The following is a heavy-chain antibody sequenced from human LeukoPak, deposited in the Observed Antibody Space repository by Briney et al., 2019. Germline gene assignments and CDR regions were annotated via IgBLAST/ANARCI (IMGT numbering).Heavy chain of an antibody. CDR1: GYSISSGYY. Sequence: SETLSLTCAVSGYSISSGYYWGWIRQPPGKGLEWIGSIYHSGSTYYNPSLKSRVTISVDTSKNQSSLKLSSVTAADTAVYYCAREHCSSTSCYYYYGMDVWGKGTTVTVSS. D-gene: IGHD2-2*01. J-gene: IGHJ6*04. V-gene: IGHV4-38-2*02. CDR2: IYHSGST. CDR3: AREHCSSTSCYYYYGMDV.